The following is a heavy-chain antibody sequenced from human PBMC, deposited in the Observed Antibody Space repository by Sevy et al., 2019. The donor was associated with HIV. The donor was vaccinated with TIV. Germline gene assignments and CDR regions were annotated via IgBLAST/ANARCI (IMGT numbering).Heavy chain of an antibody. D-gene: IGHD3-22*01. J-gene: IGHJ4*02. CDR2: FSPSGDNT. Sequence: GGSLRLSCAASEFTFSSYAMSWVRQAPGKGLEWVSTFSPSGDNTYYVDSVKGRFTISRDNSKNTLYLQMNRLRAEDTAVYFCVKGGRYYDNGGYSPFDYWGQGTLVTVSS. V-gene: IGHV3-23*01. CDR1: EFTFSSYA. CDR3: VKGGRYYDNGGYSPFDY.